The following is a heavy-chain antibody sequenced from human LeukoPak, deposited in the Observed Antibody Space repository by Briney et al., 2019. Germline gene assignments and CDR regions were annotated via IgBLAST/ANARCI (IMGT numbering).Heavy chain of an antibody. CDR2: ISYDGSKK. CDR1: GFTFSDHY. D-gene: IGHD3-3*01. Sequence: GGSLRLSCAASGFTFSDHYMDWVRQAPGKGLEWVAVISYDGSKKYYADSVKGRFTISRDNSKNTLYLQMNSRRAEDTAVYYCARLSTKNYDFWSGYPGNRGHFDYWGQGTLVTVSS. CDR3: ARLSTKNYDFWSGYPGNRGHFDY. J-gene: IGHJ4*02. V-gene: IGHV3-30-3*01.